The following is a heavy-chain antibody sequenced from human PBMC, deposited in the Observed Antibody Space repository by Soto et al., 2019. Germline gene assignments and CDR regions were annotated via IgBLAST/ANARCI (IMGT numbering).Heavy chain of an antibody. J-gene: IGHJ6*02. CDR2: ISSSSSYI. D-gene: IGHD5-12*01. V-gene: IGHV3-21*01. CDR3: ARFLSGTYGMDF. CDR1: GFTFSSYS. Sequence: WGSLRLSCAASGFTFSSYSMNWVRQAPGKGLEWVSSISSSSSYIYYADSVKGRFTISRDNAKNSLYLQMNSLRAEDTAVYDGARFLSGTYGMDFWGQGTTVTVSS.